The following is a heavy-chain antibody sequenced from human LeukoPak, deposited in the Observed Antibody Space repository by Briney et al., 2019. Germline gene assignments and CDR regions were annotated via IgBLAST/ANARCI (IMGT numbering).Heavy chain of an antibody. D-gene: IGHD6-13*01. J-gene: IGHJ4*02. CDR2: ISSTSSIV. CDR3: ARRSSSWSTRELDY. Sequence: GGSLRLSCAASGFTFSSYSMNWVRQAPGKGLEWVSYISSTSSIVYYADTVKGRFTISRDNAKNSLYLQMNSLRAEDTAVYYCARRSSSWSTRELDYWGQGTLVTVSS. V-gene: IGHV3-48*04. CDR1: GFTFSSYS.